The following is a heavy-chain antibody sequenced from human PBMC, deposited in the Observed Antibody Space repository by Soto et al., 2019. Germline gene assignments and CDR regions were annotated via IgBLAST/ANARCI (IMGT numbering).Heavy chain of an antibody. J-gene: IGHJ3*02. Sequence: QVQLVESGGGVVQPGTSLRLSCAASGFTSSSFVIHWVRQAPGKGLEWLAVISSDGNNQYYADSVMGRFTISRDNSKRTLYLQVNSLRAEDTAVYFCAKERGVLDAFDMWGQGTMVTVS. V-gene: IGHV3-30*18. CDR3: AKERGVLDAFDM. CDR2: ISSDGNNQ. D-gene: IGHD3-10*01. CDR1: GFTSSSFV.